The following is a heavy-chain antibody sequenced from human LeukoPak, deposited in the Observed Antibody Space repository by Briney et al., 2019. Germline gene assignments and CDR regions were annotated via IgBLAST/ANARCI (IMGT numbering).Heavy chain of an antibody. D-gene: IGHD2-21*02. CDR1: EGTFRSYA. Sequence: SVKVSCKAYEGTFRSYAISWVRQPLGQGLEWMGGIIPIFGTANYAQKFQGRVTITADESTSTAYMELSSLRSEDTAVYYCARGKYGYCGGDCSIGYFDYWGQGTLVTVSS. CDR3: ARGKYGYCGGDCSIGYFDY. CDR2: IIPIFGTA. V-gene: IGHV1-69*13. J-gene: IGHJ4*02.